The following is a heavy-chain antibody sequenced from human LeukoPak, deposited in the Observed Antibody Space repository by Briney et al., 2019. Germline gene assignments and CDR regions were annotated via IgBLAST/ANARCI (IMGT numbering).Heavy chain of an antibody. V-gene: IGHV1-2*02. J-gene: IGHJ4*02. CDR1: GYTFTGYY. CDR3: ARAQQQLEIPFFDY. Sequence: ASVKVSCKASGYTFTGYYMHWVRQAPGQGLEWMGWINPNSGGTNYAQKFQGRVTMTRDMSISTAYMELSRLRSDDTAVYYCARAQQQLEIPFFDYWGQGTLVTVSS. CDR2: INPNSGGT. D-gene: IGHD6-13*01.